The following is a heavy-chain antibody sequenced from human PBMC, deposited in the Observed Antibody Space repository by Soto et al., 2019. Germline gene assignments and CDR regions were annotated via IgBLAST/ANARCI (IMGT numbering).Heavy chain of an antibody. CDR2: INTHNGDT. J-gene: IGHJ6*02. V-gene: IGHV1-18*01. CDR1: GYTFTTYG. D-gene: IGHD5-12*01. CDR3: AREGVAPYYYYGMDV. Sequence: ASVKVSCKASGYTFTTYGISWVRQAPGQGLEWMGWINTHNGDTNYAQTFQGRVTMTTDTSTSTVHMEVRSLRSDDTAVYYCAREGVAPYYYYGMDVWGQGTPVTVSS.